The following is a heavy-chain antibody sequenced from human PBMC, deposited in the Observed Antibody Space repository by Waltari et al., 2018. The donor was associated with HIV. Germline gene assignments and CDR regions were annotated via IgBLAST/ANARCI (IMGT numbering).Heavy chain of an antibody. J-gene: IGHJ6*02. CDR2: IYHSGST. Sequence: QVQLQESGPGLVKPSETLSLTCAVSGYSISSGYYWGWIRQPPGKGLEWIGSIYHSGSTDYNPSLKSRVTISVDTSKNQFSLKLSSVTAADTAVYYCARDEAVTTGGMDVWGQGTTVTVSS. CDR3: ARDEAVTTGGMDV. D-gene: IGHD4-17*01. V-gene: IGHV4-38-2*02. CDR1: GYSISSGYY.